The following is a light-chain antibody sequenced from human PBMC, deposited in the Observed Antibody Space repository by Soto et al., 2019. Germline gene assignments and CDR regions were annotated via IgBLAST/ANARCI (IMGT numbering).Light chain of an antibody. Sequence: QSVLTQPPSASGTPGQRVTISYSGSSSNIGINTVNWYQQLPGTAPKLLIYSNNQRPSGVPDRFSGSKSGTSASLAISGLQSEDEADYYCAAWDDSLNGPVFGGGTKLTVL. CDR1: SSNIGINT. J-gene: IGLJ2*01. V-gene: IGLV1-44*01. CDR3: AAWDDSLNGPV. CDR2: SNN.